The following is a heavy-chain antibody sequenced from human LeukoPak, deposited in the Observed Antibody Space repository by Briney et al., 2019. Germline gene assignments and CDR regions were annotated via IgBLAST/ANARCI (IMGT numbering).Heavy chain of an antibody. D-gene: IGHD6-13*01. Sequence: GGSLRLSCAASGFTFSSYAMHWVRQAPGKGLEWVAVISYDGSNKYYADSVKGRFTISRDNSKNTLYLQMNSRRAEDTAVYYCASTAYSSSLYYFDYWGQGTLVTVSS. CDR1: GFTFSSYA. CDR3: ASTAYSSSLYYFDY. J-gene: IGHJ4*02. V-gene: IGHV3-30*01. CDR2: ISYDGSNK.